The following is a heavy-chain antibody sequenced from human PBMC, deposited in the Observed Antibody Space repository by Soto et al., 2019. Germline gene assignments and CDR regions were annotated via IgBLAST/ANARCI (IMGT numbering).Heavy chain of an antibody. J-gene: IGHJ4*02. CDR2: ISGGGDAT. CDR1: GFTFGNYA. Sequence: EVQLLESGGGLVQPGGSLRLSCAASGFTFGNYAFTWVRQAPGKGLEWVSVISGGGDATYYPDSVKGRFTTSRDNSKNVLYLQMNSMRAEDTVVYYCAKKSLGSFPLPALYYLDYWGQGTLVTVSS. CDR3: AKKSLGSFPLPALYYLDY. V-gene: IGHV3-23*01. D-gene: IGHD7-27*01.